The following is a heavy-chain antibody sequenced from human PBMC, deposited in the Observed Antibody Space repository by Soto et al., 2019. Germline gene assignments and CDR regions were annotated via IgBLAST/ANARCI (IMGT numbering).Heavy chain of an antibody. D-gene: IGHD2-15*01. CDR2: IYWDDDK. CDR1: GFSLSTSGVG. V-gene: IGHV2-5*02. Sequence: SGPTLVNPTQTLTLTFTFSGFSLSTSGVGVGWIRQPPGKALEWLALIYWDDDKRYSPSLKSRLTITKDTSKNQVVLTMTNMDPVDTATYYCAHSSFEDCIGGSCYSVSNWFDPWCLGTLVTVSS. CDR3: AHSSFEDCIGGSCYSVSNWFDP. J-gene: IGHJ5*02.